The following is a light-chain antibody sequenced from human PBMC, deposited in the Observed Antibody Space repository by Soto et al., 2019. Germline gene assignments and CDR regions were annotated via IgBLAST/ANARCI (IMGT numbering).Light chain of an antibody. CDR1: QSVSSN. CDR3: QKYNKWPPIT. CDR2: GAS. J-gene: IGKJ5*01. Sequence: EIVMTQSPATLSVSPGERATLSCRASQSVSSNLAWYQQKPGQAPRLLIYGASTRATGIPARFSGSGSGTEFTITISSLQSEDFAVYYCQKYNKWPPITFGQGTRLEIK. V-gene: IGKV3-15*01.